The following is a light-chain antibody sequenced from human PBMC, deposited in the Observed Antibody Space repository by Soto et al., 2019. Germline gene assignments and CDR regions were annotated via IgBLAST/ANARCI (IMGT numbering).Light chain of an antibody. Sequence: EIVLTQSPGTLSLSPWERATLSCRASQSVSSSYLAWYQQKPGQAPRLLIYGASSRATGIPDRFSGSGSGTDFTLTISRLEPEDFAVYYCQQYGSSRATFGQGTRLEIK. V-gene: IGKV3-20*01. CDR2: GAS. CDR3: QQYGSSRAT. CDR1: QSVSSSY. J-gene: IGKJ5*01.